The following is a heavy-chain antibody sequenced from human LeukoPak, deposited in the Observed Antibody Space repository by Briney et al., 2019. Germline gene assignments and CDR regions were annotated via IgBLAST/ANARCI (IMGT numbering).Heavy chain of an antibody. J-gene: IGHJ6*03. V-gene: IGHV4-61*02. CDR2: IYTSGST. CDR3: ARRVDFWSGYPHYYYYYYMDV. CDR1: GGSISSGSYY. D-gene: IGHD3-3*01. Sequence: SQTLSLTCTVSGGSISSGSYYWSWIRQPAGKGLEWIGRIYTSGSTNYNPSLKSRVTISVDTSKNQFSLKLSSVTAADTAVYYCARRVDFWSGYPHYYYYYYMDVWGKGTTVTVSS.